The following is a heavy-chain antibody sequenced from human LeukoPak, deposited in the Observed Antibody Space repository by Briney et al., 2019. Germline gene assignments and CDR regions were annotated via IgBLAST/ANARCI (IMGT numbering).Heavy chain of an antibody. CDR2: ITVGGRAI. CDR1: GFTFSSFA. D-gene: IGHD2-8*01. Sequence: GGSLRLSCVGSGFTFSSFAMSWVRQVPGKGLEWISHITVGGRAIYYADSVKGRFTVSRDDAKSSQHLQMNSPTADDSGLYYCVRKGVLNFWGQGALVIVSS. V-gene: IGHV3-11*04. J-gene: IGHJ4*02. CDR3: VRKGVLNF.